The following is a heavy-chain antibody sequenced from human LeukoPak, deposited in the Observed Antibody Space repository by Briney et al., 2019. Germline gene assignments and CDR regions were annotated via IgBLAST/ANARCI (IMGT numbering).Heavy chain of an antibody. Sequence: ASVKVSCKASGFTFTNYNMHWVRQAPGQGLEWMGIINPSGGSTNYAQNFQARVTMTRDTSTSTVYMELSRLRSDDTAVYYCARNYYDSSGYYYFDYWGQGTLVTVSS. CDR2: INPSGGST. V-gene: IGHV1-46*01. CDR1: GFTFTNYN. J-gene: IGHJ4*02. D-gene: IGHD3-22*01. CDR3: ARNYYDSSGYYYFDY.